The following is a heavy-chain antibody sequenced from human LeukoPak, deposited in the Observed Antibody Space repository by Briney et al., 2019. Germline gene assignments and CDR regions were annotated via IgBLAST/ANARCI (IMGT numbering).Heavy chain of an antibody. J-gene: IGHJ2*01. D-gene: IGHD1-14*01. V-gene: IGHV4-59*01. CDR2: TYYSGST. CDR1: RGSINSYY. CDR3: ARSLSPITLPRCFDL. Sequence: SETLSLTCTVSRGSINSYYWSWIRQPPGKGLECLGYTYYSGSTNYNPSLESRVTISVDTSKNQFSLKLSSVTAADTAVYYCARSLSPITLPRCFDLWGRGALVTVSS.